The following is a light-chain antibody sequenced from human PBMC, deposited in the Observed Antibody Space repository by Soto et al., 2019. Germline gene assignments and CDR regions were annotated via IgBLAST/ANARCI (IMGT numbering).Light chain of an antibody. CDR1: QNVKTR. CDR3: HQYDEWQLT. J-gene: IGKJ4*01. V-gene: IGKV3-15*01. CDR2: DAF. Sequence: EKVMTQSPATLSVSPGERATLSCRASQNVKTRLAWYQQKPGQAPRLLVFDAFTRATGIPARFSGSASGTDFTLTISSLQSEDAAVYYCHQYDEWQLTFGGGTKVDIK.